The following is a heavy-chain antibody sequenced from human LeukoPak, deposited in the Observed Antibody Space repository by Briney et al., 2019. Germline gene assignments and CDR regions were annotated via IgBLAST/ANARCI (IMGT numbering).Heavy chain of an antibody. V-gene: IGHV3-30-3*01. Sequence: GRSLRLSCAASGFTFSSYAMHWVRQAPGKGLEWVAVISYDGSNKYYADSVKGRFTISRDNSKNTLYLQMNSLRAEDTAVYYCARDTLGYFDYWGQGTLVTVSP. CDR3: ARDTLGYFDY. J-gene: IGHJ4*02. CDR2: ISYDGSNK. CDR1: GFTFSSYA.